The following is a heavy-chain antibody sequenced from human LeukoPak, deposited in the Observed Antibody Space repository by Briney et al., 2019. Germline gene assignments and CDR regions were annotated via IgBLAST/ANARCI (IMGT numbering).Heavy chain of an antibody. J-gene: IGHJ5*02. Sequence: ASVKVSCKASGYTFSEYYLYWMRQAPGQGLEWMGWINPSSGNTNSAQQFQGRVTMTRDTSITTAYMDLSSLRSDDTAVYYCARARKEIGYDGWFDPWGQGTLVTVSS. CDR2: INPSSGNT. CDR1: GYTFSEYY. D-gene: IGHD5-12*01. CDR3: ARARKEIGYDGWFDP. V-gene: IGHV1-2*02.